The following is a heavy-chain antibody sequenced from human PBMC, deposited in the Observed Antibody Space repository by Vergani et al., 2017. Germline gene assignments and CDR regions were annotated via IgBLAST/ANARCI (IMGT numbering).Heavy chain of an antibody. CDR1: CGPISSSSYY. CDR2: IYYRGSN. J-gene: IGHJ4*02. V-gene: IGHV4-39*01. D-gene: IGHD3-22*01. CDR3: ARHREPYYYESLEFDY. Sequence: QLQLQESGPGLVKPSETLSLTLTVSCGPISSSSYYWGWIRQPPGNGLEWIGSIYYRGSNYYNPSLKSRVTISVDTSKNHFSLKLSSVTAADTAVYYCARHREPYYYESLEFDYWGQGTLVTVSS.